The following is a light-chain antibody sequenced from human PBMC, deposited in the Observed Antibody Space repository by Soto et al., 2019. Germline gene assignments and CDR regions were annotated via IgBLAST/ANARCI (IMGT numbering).Light chain of an antibody. J-gene: IGKJ1*01. V-gene: IGKV3-15*01. CDR3: PQYDNWWT. Sequence: IVMTQYPATLSVSPGERDTPSGRASQSVSSNLAWYQQKPGQAPRVLIYAESTRATGIPDRFSGSGSGTEFTLTISSLHSEDFGVYYCPQYDNWWTVGPGTKVDIK. CDR1: QSVSSN. CDR2: AES.